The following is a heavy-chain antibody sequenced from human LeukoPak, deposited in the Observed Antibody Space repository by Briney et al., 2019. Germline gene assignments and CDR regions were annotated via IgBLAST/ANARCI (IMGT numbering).Heavy chain of an antibody. CDR1: GYSISSGYY. CDR3: ARDTHHSDSSDYHY. CDR2: IYHSGST. V-gene: IGHV4-38-2*02. D-gene: IGHD3-22*01. J-gene: IGHJ4*02. Sequence: SETLSLTCNVSGYSISSGYYWGWIRQPPGKGLEWIGNIYHSGSTYYNPSLKSRVTISVDTSKNQFSLKLSSVTAADTAVYYCARDTHHSDSSDYHYWGQGTLVTVSS.